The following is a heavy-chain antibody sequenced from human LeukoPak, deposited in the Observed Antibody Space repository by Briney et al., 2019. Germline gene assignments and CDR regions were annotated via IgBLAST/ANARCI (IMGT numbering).Heavy chain of an antibody. CDR3: ARDQLGCSGGSCQNWFDP. CDR1: GYSISSGYY. J-gene: IGHJ5*02. V-gene: IGHV4-38-2*02. Sequence: SETLSLTCAVSGYSISSGYYWGWIRQPPGKGLEWIGRIYHSGSTYYNPSLKSRVTISVDTSKNQFSLKLSSVTAADTAVYYCARDQLGCSGGSCQNWFDPWGQGTLVTVSS. D-gene: IGHD2-15*01. CDR2: IYHSGST.